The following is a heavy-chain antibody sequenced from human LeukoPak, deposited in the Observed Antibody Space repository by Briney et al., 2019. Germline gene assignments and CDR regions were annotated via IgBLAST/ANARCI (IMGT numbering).Heavy chain of an antibody. CDR2: LYSGVST. CDR1: GFTVSSNY. Sequence: GGSLRLSCAASGFTVSSNYMSWVRQAPGEGLEWVSVLYSGVSTYYADSVKGRFTISRDNSKNTLYLQMNSLRAEDTAVYYCARGTFYSSSSEAYYYYYYMDVWGKGTTVTVSS. D-gene: IGHD6-6*01. J-gene: IGHJ6*03. CDR3: ARGTFYSSSSEAYYYYYYMDV. V-gene: IGHV3-53*01.